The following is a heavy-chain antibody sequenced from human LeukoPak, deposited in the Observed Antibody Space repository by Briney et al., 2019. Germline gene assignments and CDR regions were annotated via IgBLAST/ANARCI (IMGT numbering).Heavy chain of an antibody. Sequence: SETLSLTCTVSGGSISSSSYYWGWIRQPPGKGLEWIGSIYYSGSTYYNPSLKSRVTISVDTSKNQFSLKLNSVTAADTAVYYCARGGPRYCSGGSCYFGYWGQGTLVTVSS. CDR2: IYYSGST. V-gene: IGHV4-39*01. CDR1: GGSISSSSYY. CDR3: ARGGPRYCSGGSCYFGY. J-gene: IGHJ4*02. D-gene: IGHD2-15*01.